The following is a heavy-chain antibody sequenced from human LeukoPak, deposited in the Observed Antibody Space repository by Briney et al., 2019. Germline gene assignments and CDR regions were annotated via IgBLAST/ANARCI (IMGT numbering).Heavy chain of an antibody. D-gene: IGHD3-22*01. V-gene: IGHV3-30*04. CDR1: GFTFSSYA. Sequence: PGGSLRLSCAASGFTFSSYAMHWVRQAPGKGLEWVAVISYDGSNKYYADSVKGRFTISRDNSKNTLYLQMNSLRAEDTAVYYCARDSPLMGYDSSGAVGGYYYMDVWGKGTTVTVSS. CDR2: ISYDGSNK. J-gene: IGHJ6*03. CDR3: ARDSPLMGYDSSGAVGGYYYMDV.